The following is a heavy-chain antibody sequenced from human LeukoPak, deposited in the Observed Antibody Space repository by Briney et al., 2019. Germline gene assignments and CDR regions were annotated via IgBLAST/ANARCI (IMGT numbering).Heavy chain of an antibody. V-gene: IGHV3-23*01. Sequence: GGSLRLSCAASGFTFSSYAMSWVRQAPGKGLEWVSAISGSGGSTYYADSVKGRFTISRDNSKNTLYLQMNSLRAKDTAVYYCAKDSYIVVVPGGRGFDYWGQGTLVTVSS. CDR3: AKDSYIVVVPGGRGFDY. D-gene: IGHD2-2*01. J-gene: IGHJ4*02. CDR1: GFTFSSYA. CDR2: ISGSGGST.